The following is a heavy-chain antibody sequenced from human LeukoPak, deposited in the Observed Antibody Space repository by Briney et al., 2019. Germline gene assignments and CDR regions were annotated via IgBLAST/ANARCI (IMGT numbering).Heavy chain of an antibody. Sequence: PGGSLRLSCAASGFTFSGFAMSWVRRTPGKGLEWVGRIKSKTDGGITDYAAPVKGRFTISRDDSKNTLYLQMNSLKTEDTAVYYCTTDKYGDHDYWGQGTLVTVSS. J-gene: IGHJ4*02. CDR2: IKSKTDGGIT. V-gene: IGHV3-15*01. D-gene: IGHD4-17*01. CDR3: TTDKYGDHDY. CDR1: GFTFSGFA.